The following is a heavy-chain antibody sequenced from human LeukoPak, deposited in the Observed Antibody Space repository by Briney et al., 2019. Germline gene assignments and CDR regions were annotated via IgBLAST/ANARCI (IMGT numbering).Heavy chain of an antibody. Sequence: GRSLRLSCAASGFTFDDYAMHWVRQAPGKGLEWVSGISWNSGSIGYADSVKGRFTISRDNAKNSLYLQMNSLRAEDTAVYYCARERTDYGDYFFDYWGQGTLVTVSS. CDR1: GFTFDDYA. V-gene: IGHV3-9*01. CDR3: ARERTDYGDYFFDY. CDR2: ISWNSGSI. J-gene: IGHJ4*02. D-gene: IGHD4-17*01.